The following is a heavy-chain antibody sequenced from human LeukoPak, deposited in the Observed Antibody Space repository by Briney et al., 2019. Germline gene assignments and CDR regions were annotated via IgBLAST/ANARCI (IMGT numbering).Heavy chain of an antibody. V-gene: IGHV1-18*01. D-gene: IGHD3-10*01. CDR1: GYTFTSYG. J-gene: IGHJ3*02. CDR3: ARGEKKDYYGSGSLGAFDT. Sequence: ASVKVSCKASGYTFTSYGISWVRQAPGQGLEWMGWISAYNGNTNYAQKLQGRVTMTTDTSTSTAYMELRSLRSDDTAVYYCARGEKKDYYGSGSLGAFDTWGQGTMVTVSS. CDR2: ISAYNGNT.